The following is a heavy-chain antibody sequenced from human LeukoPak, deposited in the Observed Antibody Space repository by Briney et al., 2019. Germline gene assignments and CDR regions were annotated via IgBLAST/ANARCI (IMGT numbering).Heavy chain of an antibody. D-gene: IGHD1-26*01. CDR2: IYPGDSDT. CDR3: ARPLTGYNGMFDY. Sequence: GVSLQISSQGSGYSFTSYWIGWVRPVPGKGLEWMGIIYPGDSDTRYSPSFQGQVTISADKSISTAYLQWSSLKASDTAMYYCARPLTGYNGMFDYWGQGTLVTVSS. V-gene: IGHV5-51*01. CDR1: GYSFTSYW. J-gene: IGHJ4*02.